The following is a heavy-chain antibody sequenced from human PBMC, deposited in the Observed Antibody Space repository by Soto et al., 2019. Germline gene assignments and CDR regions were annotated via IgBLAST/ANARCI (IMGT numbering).Heavy chain of an antibody. Sequence: GGSLRLSCAASGFTFSSYAMSWVRQAPGKGLEWVSAISGSGGSTYYADSVKGRFTISRDNSKNTLYLQMNSLRAEDTAVYYCAKGGGVVGMAWYFDLWGRGTLVTVSS. V-gene: IGHV3-23*01. CDR2: ISGSGGST. CDR1: GFTFSSYA. CDR3: AKGGGVVGMAWYFDL. D-gene: IGHD2-15*01. J-gene: IGHJ2*01.